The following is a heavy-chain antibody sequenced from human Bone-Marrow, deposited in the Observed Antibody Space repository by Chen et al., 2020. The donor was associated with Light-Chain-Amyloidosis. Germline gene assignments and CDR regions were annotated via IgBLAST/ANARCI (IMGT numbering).Heavy chain of an antibody. CDR3: AKGHDYGDYGEYYFDY. V-gene: IGHV3-30*02. CDR1: GFTFSSYV. J-gene: IGHJ4*02. D-gene: IGHD4-17*01. CDR2: IRYDGSNK. Sequence: QVQLVESGGGVVQPGGSLRLSCAASGFTFSSYVLHWVRQAPGKGLEWVAFIRYDGSNKYYADSVKGRFTISRDNSKNTLYLQMNSLRAEDTALYYCAKGHDYGDYGEYYFDYWGQGTLVTVSS.